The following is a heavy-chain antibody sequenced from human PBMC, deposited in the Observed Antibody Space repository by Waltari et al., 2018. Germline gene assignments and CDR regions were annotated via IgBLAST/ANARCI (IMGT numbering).Heavy chain of an antibody. Sequence: QVQLVQSGAEVKKPGSSVKVSCKASGGTFSSYAISWVRRAPGQGLEWMGRIIPIFGTANYAQKFQGRVTITADKSTSTAYMELSSLRSEDTAVYYCARDRGSYPTYYYYGMDVCGQGTTVTVSS. V-gene: IGHV1-69*08. D-gene: IGHD1-26*01. CDR1: GGTFSSYA. CDR2: IIPIFGTA. J-gene: IGHJ6*02. CDR3: ARDRGSYPTYYYYGMDV.